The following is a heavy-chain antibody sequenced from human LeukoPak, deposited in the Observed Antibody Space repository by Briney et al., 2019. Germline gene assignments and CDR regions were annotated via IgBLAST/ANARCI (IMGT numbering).Heavy chain of an antibody. J-gene: IGHJ4*02. D-gene: IGHD1-14*01. V-gene: IGHV3-30*04. CDR3: ARDHWGRITSGGYFEY. Sequence: GGSLRLSCVASGFAFSIYTMHWVRQTPGKGLEWVAVISEDAYGKIPYYADSVRGRFTISRDTFENTLYLQMNSLRPEDTAVYFCARDHWGRITSGGYFEYWGQGTLVTVSS. CDR2: ISEDAYGKIP. CDR1: GFAFSIYT.